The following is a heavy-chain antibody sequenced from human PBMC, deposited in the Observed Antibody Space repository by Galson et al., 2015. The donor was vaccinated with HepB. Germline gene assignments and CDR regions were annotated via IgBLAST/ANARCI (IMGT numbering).Heavy chain of an antibody. V-gene: IGHV3-30-3*01. CDR2: ISYDGSNK. D-gene: IGHD1-26*01. Sequence: SLRLSCAASRFTFSSYAMHWVRQAPGKGLEWVAVISYDGSNKYYADSVKGRFTISRDNSKNTLYLQMNSLRAEDTAVYYCARASFLDGSPAHGMDVWGQGTTVTVSS. CDR3: ARASFLDGSPAHGMDV. CDR1: RFTFSSYA. J-gene: IGHJ6*02.